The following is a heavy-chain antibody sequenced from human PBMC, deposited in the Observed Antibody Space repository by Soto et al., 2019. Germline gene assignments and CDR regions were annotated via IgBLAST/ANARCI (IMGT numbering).Heavy chain of an antibody. Sequence: SGPTLVNPTQTLTLTCTFSGFSLSTSGMCVSWIRQPPGKALEWLALIDWDDDKYYSTSLKTRLTISKDTSKNQVVLTMTNMDPVDTATYYCARNTYYYDSSGYYISSFDYWGQGTLVTVSS. V-gene: IGHV2-70*01. CDR3: ARNTYYYDSSGYYISSFDY. CDR1: GFSLSTSGMC. CDR2: IDWDDDK. D-gene: IGHD3-22*01. J-gene: IGHJ4*02.